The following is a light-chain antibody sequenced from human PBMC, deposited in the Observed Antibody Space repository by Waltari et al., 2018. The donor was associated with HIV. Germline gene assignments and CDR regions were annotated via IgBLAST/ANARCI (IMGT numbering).Light chain of an antibody. J-gene: IGKJ2*01. CDR3: QQRSNWPPYT. CDR1: QSVSSY. Sequence: EIVLTQSPATLSLSPGERATLSCRASQSVSSYLAWYQQKPCQAPSLLIYDASNRATGIPARFSGSGSGTDFTLTITSLEPEDFAVYYCQQRSNWPPYTFGQGTKLEIK. CDR2: DAS. V-gene: IGKV3-11*01.